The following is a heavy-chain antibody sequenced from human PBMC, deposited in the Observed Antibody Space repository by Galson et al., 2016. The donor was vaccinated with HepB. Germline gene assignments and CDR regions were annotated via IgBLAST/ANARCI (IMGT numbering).Heavy chain of an antibody. D-gene: IGHD6-19*01. CDR3: AKAPRIAVAGTGYYFDY. Sequence: SLRLSCAASGFTFSSYAMGWVRQAPGKGLEWVSLISASGGSTNYSDSVKGRFTISRDNSKSTLFLQMNSLRAEDTAVYFCAKAPRIAVAGTGYYFDYWGQGAMVTVSS. CDR2: ISASGGST. CDR1: GFTFSSYA. J-gene: IGHJ4*03. V-gene: IGHV3-23*01.